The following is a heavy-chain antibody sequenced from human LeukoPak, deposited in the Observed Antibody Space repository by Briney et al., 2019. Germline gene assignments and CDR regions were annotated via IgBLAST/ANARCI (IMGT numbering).Heavy chain of an antibody. D-gene: IGHD3-22*01. CDR1: GGSFSGYY. CDR3: ARQAYYSDSSGYYLFDY. Sequence: SETLSLTCAVYGGSFSGYYWSWIRQPPGKGLEWIGEINHSGSTNYNPSLKSRVTISVDTSKNQFSLKLSSVTAADTAVYYCARQAYYSDSSGYYLFDYWGQGTLVTVSS. CDR2: INHSGST. J-gene: IGHJ4*02. V-gene: IGHV4-34*01.